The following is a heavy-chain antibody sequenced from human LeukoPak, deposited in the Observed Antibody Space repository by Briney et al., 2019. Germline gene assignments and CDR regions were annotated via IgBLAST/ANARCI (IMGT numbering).Heavy chain of an antibody. CDR3: GKTTVGYSSGQKPAWPVDY. V-gene: IGHV3-23*01. D-gene: IGHD5-18*01. J-gene: IGHJ4*02. CDR2: IFGSGGSP. Sequence: GGSLRPSCEASGFTFGSHAMYWVRQAPGKGLEWVAGIFGSGGSPHYADSVKGRFTISRDNSRNTVYLQINSLRADDTAVYYCGKTTVGYSSGQKPAWPVDYWGQGTLVTVSS. CDR1: GFTFGSHA.